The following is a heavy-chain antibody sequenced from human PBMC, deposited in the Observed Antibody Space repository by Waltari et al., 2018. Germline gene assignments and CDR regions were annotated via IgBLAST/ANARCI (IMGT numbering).Heavy chain of an antibody. CDR3: AKAEYSSSSFDY. Sequence: EVQLLESGGGLVQPGGSLSLSCAASGFTFSSYAMSWVRQAPGKGLEWVSAISGSGGSTYYADSVKGRFTISRDNSKNTLYLQMNSLRAEDTAVYYCAKAEYSSSSFDYWGQGTLVTVSS. D-gene: IGHD6-6*01. J-gene: IGHJ4*02. CDR1: GFTFSSYA. V-gene: IGHV3-23*01. CDR2: ISGSGGST.